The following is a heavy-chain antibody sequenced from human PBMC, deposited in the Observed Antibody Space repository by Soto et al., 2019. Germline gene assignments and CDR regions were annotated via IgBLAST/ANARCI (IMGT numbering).Heavy chain of an antibody. CDR1: GFTFSSYW. D-gene: IGHD1-26*01. V-gene: IGHV3-74*01. J-gene: IGHJ2*01. CDR2: INSDGSST. Sequence: EVQLVESGGGLVQPGGSLRLSCAASGFTFSSYWMHWVRQAPGKGLVWVSRINSDGSSTSYADSVKGRFTISSDNAKNTLYLQMNRLRAEDTAVYYCARGGSLNWYFDLWGRGTLVTVSS. CDR3: ARGGSLNWYFDL.